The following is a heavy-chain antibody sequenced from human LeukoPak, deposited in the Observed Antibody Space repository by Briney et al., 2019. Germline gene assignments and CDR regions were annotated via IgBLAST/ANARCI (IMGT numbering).Heavy chain of an antibody. J-gene: IGHJ5*02. CDR3: ARDERDGGDTAMLGANNWFDP. Sequence: ASVKVSCKASGYTFTSYGISWVRQAPGQGLEWMGIINPSGGSTTYAQKFQGRVTMTRDTSTSTVYMELSSLRSEDTAVYYCARDERDGGDTAMLGANNWFDPWGQGTLVTVSS. CDR2: INPSGGST. D-gene: IGHD5-18*01. CDR1: GYTFTSYG. V-gene: IGHV1-46*01.